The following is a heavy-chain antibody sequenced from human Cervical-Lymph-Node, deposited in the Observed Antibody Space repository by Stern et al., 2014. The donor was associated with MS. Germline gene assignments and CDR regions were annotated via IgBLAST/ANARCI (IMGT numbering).Heavy chain of an antibody. V-gene: IGHV3-23*04. D-gene: IGHD4-17*01. Sequence: VQLVESGGGLVQPGGSLRLSCAASGFTFSSYAMSWVPQAPGKGLEGVSTISGSGGNTYNTDSVKGRFTISRDNSKNTLYLQMTSLRGEDTAVYYCAKNRYGDYLDAFDIWGQGTLVTVSS. CDR1: GFTFSSYA. J-gene: IGHJ3*02. CDR2: ISGSGGNT. CDR3: AKNRYGDYLDAFDI.